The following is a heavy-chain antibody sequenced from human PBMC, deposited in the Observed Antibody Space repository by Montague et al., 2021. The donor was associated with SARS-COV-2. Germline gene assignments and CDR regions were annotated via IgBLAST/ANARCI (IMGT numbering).Heavy chain of an antibody. CDR2: IDWDDDK. CDR1: GFSLSTSGMC. D-gene: IGHD5-18*01. Sequence: PALVKPTQTLTLTCTFSGFSLSTSGMCVSWIRQPPGKALGWLALIDWDDDKYYSTSLKTRLTISKDTSKNQVVLTMTNMDPVDTATYYCARIPVRGTAMDQYDYYYGMDVWGQGTTVTVSS. V-gene: IGHV2-70*01. J-gene: IGHJ6*02. CDR3: ARIPVRGTAMDQYDYYYGMDV.